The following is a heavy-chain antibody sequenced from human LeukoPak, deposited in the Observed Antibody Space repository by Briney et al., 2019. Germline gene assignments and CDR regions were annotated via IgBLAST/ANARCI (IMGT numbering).Heavy chain of an antibody. V-gene: IGHV3-23*01. Sequence: GGSLRLSCAASGFTFSSYAMNWVRQAPGKGLKWVSGFRGSGVATFYADSVKDRFTISRDNSKNTLYLQMNSLRAEDTAVYYCAKSGLNRFDYWGQGTLVTVSS. D-gene: IGHD2-15*01. CDR2: FRGSGVAT. CDR3: AKSGLNRFDY. J-gene: IGHJ4*02. CDR1: GFTFSSYA.